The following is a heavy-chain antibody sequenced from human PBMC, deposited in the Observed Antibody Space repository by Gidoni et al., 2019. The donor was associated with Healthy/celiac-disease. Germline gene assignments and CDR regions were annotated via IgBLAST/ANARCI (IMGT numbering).Heavy chain of an antibody. CDR1: GFTFDDYA. CDR2: ISWNSGSI. CDR3: AKDVDQDGSGSPFDY. Sequence: EVQLVESGGGLVQPGRSLRLSCAASGFTFDDYAMRWVRQAPGKGLEWVSGISWNSGSIGYADSVKGRFTISRDNAKNSLYLQMNSLRAEDMALYYCAKDVDQDGSGSPFDYWGQGTLVTVSS. V-gene: IGHV3-9*03. J-gene: IGHJ4*02. D-gene: IGHD3-10*01.